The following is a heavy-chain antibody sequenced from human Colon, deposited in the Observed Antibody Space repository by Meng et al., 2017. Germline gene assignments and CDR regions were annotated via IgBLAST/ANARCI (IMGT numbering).Heavy chain of an antibody. V-gene: IGHV4-61*01. D-gene: IGHD1-26*01. Sequence: VPVPEPGPGLVGPSGTLYVTCNVSGGSVGSGSHYWSWIRQPPGKGLEFIAYVDYYWNINYNPSLNSRATVSIDTSKTQFSMKVTSVTAADTAAYYCSVGPWELDYWGQGSLVTVSS. J-gene: IGHJ4*02. CDR1: GGSVGSGSHY. CDR2: VDYYWNI. CDR3: SVGPWELDY.